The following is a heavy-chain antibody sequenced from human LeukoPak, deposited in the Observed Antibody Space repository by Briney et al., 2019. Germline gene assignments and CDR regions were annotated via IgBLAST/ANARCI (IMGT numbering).Heavy chain of an antibody. CDR2: ISNSGSAM. J-gene: IGHJ4*02. D-gene: IGHD5-12*01. CDR3: ARDGGRGVATDYDY. V-gene: IGHV3-48*02. CDR1: GFTFSTYS. Sequence: GGSLRLSCAASGFTFSTYSMNWVRQAPGKGLEWVSFISNSGSAMYYADSVKGRFTISRDNAKNSLYLQVNSLRDEDTAVYYCARDGGRGVATDYDYWGQGTLVTVSS.